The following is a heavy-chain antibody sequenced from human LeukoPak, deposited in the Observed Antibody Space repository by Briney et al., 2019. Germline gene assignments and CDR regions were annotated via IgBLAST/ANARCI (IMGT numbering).Heavy chain of an antibody. V-gene: IGHV4-61*02. J-gene: IGHJ5*02. D-gene: IGHD3-22*01. CDR1: GGSISSGSYY. CDR2: IYTSGST. Sequence: SETLSLTCTVSGGSISSGSYYWSWIRQPAGEGLEWIGRIYTSGSTNYNPSLKSRVTISVDTSKNQFSLKLSSVTAADTVVYYCAREPPTYYYDSSGISWGQGTLVTVSS. CDR3: AREPPTYYYDSSGIS.